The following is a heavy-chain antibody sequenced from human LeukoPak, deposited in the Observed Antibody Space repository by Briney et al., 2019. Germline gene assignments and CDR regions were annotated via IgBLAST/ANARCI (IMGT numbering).Heavy chain of an antibody. Sequence: PSETLSLTCTVSGGSISSYYWSWIRQPPGKGLEWIGYIYYSGSTNYNPSLKSRVTISVDTYKKQFSLKLSSVTAADTAVYYCARAGIAVAGSGADWFDPWGQGTLVTVSS. V-gene: IGHV4-59*01. J-gene: IGHJ5*02. CDR1: GGSISSYY. CDR2: IYYSGST. D-gene: IGHD6-19*01. CDR3: ARAGIAVAGSGADWFDP.